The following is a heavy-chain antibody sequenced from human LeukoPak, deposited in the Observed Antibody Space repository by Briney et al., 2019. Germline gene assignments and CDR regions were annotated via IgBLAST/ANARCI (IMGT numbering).Heavy chain of an antibody. CDR3: ARAAEDDSSGYYAPYFDY. V-gene: IGHV1-2*02. Sequence: GASAKVSCKASGYTFTSYYMHWVRQAPGQGLEWMGWINPNSGGTNYAQKFQGRVSMTRDTSISTAYMELSRLRSDDTAVYYCARAAEDDSSGYYAPYFDYWGQGTLVTVSS. CDR2: INPNSGGT. CDR1: GYTFTSYY. J-gene: IGHJ4*02. D-gene: IGHD3-22*01.